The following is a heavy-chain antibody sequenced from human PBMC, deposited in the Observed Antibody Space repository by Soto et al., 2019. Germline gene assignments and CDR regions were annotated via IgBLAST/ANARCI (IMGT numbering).Heavy chain of an antibody. CDR3: ARIRSATTFDIDY. CDR2: INAGNGNT. J-gene: IGHJ4*02. Sequence: GASVKVSCKASGYIFGGYVMHWVRQAPGQRLEWVGWINAGNGNTKYSQNLQDRVTFSKDTSARTIYMELTSLGSEDTAVYFCARIRSATTFDIDYWGQGTLVTVSS. V-gene: IGHV1-3*01. D-gene: IGHD4-17*01. CDR1: GYIFGGYV.